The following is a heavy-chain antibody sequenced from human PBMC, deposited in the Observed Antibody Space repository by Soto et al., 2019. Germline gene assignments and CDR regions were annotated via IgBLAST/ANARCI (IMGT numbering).Heavy chain of an antibody. J-gene: IGHJ4*02. D-gene: IGHD3-10*01. Sequence: GGSLRLSCAASGFTFSSFAMHWVRQAPGKGLEWVSAITGNGGSTFYADSVKGRFTISRDKSKNTLYLQMNSLRAEDTAIYYCESVYCGAYSRHFDYWGQGTLVTVSS. CDR2: ITGNGGST. CDR1: GFTFSSFA. V-gene: IGHV3-23*01. CDR3: ESVYCGAYSRHFDY.